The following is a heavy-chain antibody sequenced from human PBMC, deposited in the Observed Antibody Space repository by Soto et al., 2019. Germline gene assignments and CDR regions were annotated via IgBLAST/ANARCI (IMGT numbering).Heavy chain of an antibody. CDR3: ARDQKVVADNWFDP. Sequence: SETLSLTCTVSGGSISSGDYYWSWIRQPPGKGLEWIGYIYYSGSTYYNPSLKSRVTISVDTSKNQFSLKLSSVTAADTAVYYCARDQKVVADNWFDPWGQGTPVTVSS. CDR2: IYYSGST. CDR1: GGSISSGDYY. J-gene: IGHJ5*02. D-gene: IGHD2-15*01. V-gene: IGHV4-30-4*01.